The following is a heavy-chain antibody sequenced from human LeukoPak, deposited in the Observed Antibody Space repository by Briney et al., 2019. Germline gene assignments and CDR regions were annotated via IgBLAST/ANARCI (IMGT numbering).Heavy chain of an antibody. CDR3: ARLHWDSGYYYYYMDV. D-gene: IGHD3-10*01. Sequence: SQTLSLTSTVSGGSISSTTYYWGWIRQPPGKGLEWIGSISYSGRTYYNPSLNSRVTISVDTSTNQLSLKLSAVTATDTAVYYCARLHWDSGYYYYYMDVWGKGTTVTVSS. CDR1: GGSISSTTYY. CDR2: ISYSGRT. J-gene: IGHJ6*03. V-gene: IGHV4-39*01.